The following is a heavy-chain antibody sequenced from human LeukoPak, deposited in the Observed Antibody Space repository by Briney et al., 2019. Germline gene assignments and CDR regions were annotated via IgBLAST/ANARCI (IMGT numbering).Heavy chain of an antibody. J-gene: IGHJ4*02. CDR1: GFTFSSYA. CDR3: AQDSGTYWGSFDS. D-gene: IGHD1-26*01. CDR2: ISAGDGTT. Sequence: GGSLRLSCAASGFTFSSYAVSWVRQAPGKGLEWVSGISAGDGTTYYADSVKGRFTVSRDNSKSTLYLRMNSLRVEDTAVYYRAQDSGTYWGSFDSWGQGTLVTVSS. V-gene: IGHV3-23*01.